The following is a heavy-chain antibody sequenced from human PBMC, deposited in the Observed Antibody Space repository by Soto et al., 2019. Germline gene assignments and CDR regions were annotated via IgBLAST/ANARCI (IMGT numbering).Heavy chain of an antibody. J-gene: IGHJ4*02. V-gene: IGHV1-3*01. Sequence: QVQLVQSGAEVKKPGASVKVSCKASGYTFTSYAMHWVRQGPGQRLEWMGWINAGNGNTKYSQKFQGRVTITRDTSASTAYMELSRLRSEDTAVYYCAREKWLLGGYYFDYWGQGTLVTVSS. CDR2: INAGNGNT. CDR3: AREKWLLGGYYFDY. D-gene: IGHD3-22*01. CDR1: GYTFTSYA.